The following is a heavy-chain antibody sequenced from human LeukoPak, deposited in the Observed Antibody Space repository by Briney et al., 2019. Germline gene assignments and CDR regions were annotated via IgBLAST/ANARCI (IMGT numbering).Heavy chain of an antibody. CDR1: GGSISTYY. CDR3: ARQFYPGIAAAGWFDP. V-gene: IGHV4-59*08. Sequence: SETLSLTCTVSGGSISTYYWSWIRQPPGKGLEWIGYIYYSGSTNYNPSLKSRITISVDTSKNQFSLKLSSVTAADTAVYYCARQFYPGIAAAGWFDPWGQGTLVTVSS. CDR2: IYYSGST. J-gene: IGHJ5*02. D-gene: IGHD6-13*01.